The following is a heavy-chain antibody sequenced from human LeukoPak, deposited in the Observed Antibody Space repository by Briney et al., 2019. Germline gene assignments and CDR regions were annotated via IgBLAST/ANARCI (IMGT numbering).Heavy chain of an antibody. Sequence: SVKVSCKASGFTFTSSAMQWVRQAREQRLEWIGWIVVGSVNTNYAQKFQERVTITRDMSTSTAYMELSSLRSEDTAVYYCAADWVAAAGALRYYYYMDVWGKGNTVTVSS. CDR1: GFTFTSSA. CDR2: IVVGSVNT. J-gene: IGHJ6*03. V-gene: IGHV1-58*02. D-gene: IGHD6-13*01. CDR3: AADWVAAAGALRYYYYMDV.